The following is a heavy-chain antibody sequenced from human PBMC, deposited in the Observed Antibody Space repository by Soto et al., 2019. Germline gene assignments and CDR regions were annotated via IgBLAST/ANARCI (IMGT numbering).Heavy chain of an antibody. V-gene: IGHV1-2*02. CDR3: ARDPRPPSGWLGFWEYGMDV. D-gene: IGHD3-3*01. CDR1: GYTFTGNY. Sequence: QVHLVQSGAEVKNPGASVKVSCKASGYTFTGNYIHWVRQAPGQGLEWMGWVNPDNGGTTSARKFQGRVTMTRDTSVTTDYMELSRLIPDDTAVYYCARDPRPPSGWLGFWEYGMDVWGQGTTVTVSS. CDR2: VNPDNGGT. J-gene: IGHJ6*02.